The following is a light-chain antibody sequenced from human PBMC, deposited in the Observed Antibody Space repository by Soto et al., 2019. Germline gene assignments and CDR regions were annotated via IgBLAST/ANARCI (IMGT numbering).Light chain of an antibody. CDR2: GAS. CDR3: QQYGSSPPYT. V-gene: IGKV3-20*01. CDR1: QSVSSSY. J-gene: IGKJ2*01. Sequence: EIVLTQSPGTLSLSPGERATLSCRASQSVSSSYLAWYQQKPGQAPGLLISGASSRATGIPDRFSGSGSGTDLTLTINRLEPEDFAVYYCQQYGSSPPYTFGQGTKLEIK.